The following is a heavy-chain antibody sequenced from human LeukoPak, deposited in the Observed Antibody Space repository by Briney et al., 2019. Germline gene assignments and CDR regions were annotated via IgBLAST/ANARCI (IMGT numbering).Heavy chain of an antibody. CDR2: ISNNGGYT. Sequence: PGGSLRLSCAASGFTFSSSAMSWVRQAPGKGLEWVSAISNNGGYTYYADSVQGRFTISRDNSKSTLCLQMNSLRAEDTAIYYCVRLKYGSPQHWGQGTLVTVSS. J-gene: IGHJ1*01. V-gene: IGHV3-23*01. CDR1: GFTFSSSA. CDR3: VRLKYGSPQH. D-gene: IGHD1-26*01.